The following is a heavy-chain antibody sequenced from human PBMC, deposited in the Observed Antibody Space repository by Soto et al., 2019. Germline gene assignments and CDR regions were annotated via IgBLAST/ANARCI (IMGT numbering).Heavy chain of an antibody. CDR3: AKDMEKLQYSSWFDP. J-gene: IGHJ5*02. CDR2: ISGSGGST. CDR1: GFTFSSYA. Sequence: GGSLRLSCAASGFTFSSYAMSWVRQAPGKGLEWVSAISGSGGSTYYADSVKGRFTISRDNSKNTLYLQMNSLRAEDTAVYYCAKDMEKLQYSSWFDPWGQGTLVTVSS. D-gene: IGHD4-4*01. V-gene: IGHV3-23*01.